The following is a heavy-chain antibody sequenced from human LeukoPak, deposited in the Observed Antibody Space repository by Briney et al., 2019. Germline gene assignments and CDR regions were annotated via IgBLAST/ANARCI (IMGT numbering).Heavy chain of an antibody. CDR3: ARELEHDYYYYMDV. J-gene: IGHJ6*03. D-gene: IGHD1/OR15-1a*01. Sequence: ASVKVSCKASGYTFTSYGISWGRQAPGQGLEWMGWISAYNGNTNYAQKLQGRVTMTTDTSTSTAYMELRSLRSDDTAVYYCARELEHDYYYYMDVWGKGTTVTVSS. V-gene: IGHV1-18*01. CDR1: GYTFTSYG. CDR2: ISAYNGNT.